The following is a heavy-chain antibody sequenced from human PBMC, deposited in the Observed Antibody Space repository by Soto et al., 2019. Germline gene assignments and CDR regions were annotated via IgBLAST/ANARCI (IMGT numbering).Heavy chain of an antibody. CDR1: GFSLSTSGVG. Sequence: QITLKESGPTLVKPTQTLTLTCTFSGFSLSTSGVGVGWIRQPPGKALEWLALIYWDDDKRYSPSLTSRLTITKDTYKTQVVLTMTNMAPVDTATYYCAPSPYVDIVATNGYFYYWGQGTLVTVSS. CDR3: APSPYVDIVATNGYFYY. D-gene: IGHD5-12*01. CDR2: IYWDDDK. V-gene: IGHV2-5*02. J-gene: IGHJ4*02.